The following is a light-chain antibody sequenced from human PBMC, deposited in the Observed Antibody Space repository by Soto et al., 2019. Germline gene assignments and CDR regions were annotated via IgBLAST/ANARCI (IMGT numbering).Light chain of an antibody. V-gene: IGKV3-20*01. J-gene: IGKJ1*01. Sequence: EIVLTQSPGTLSLSPGERATLSCRASQSVSSSYLAWYQQKPGQAPRLLIYGTSSRATAIPDRFSGSGSGTDFTLTISRLEPEDFAVYYCHQYGRSSCPSGHRTQVDIK. CDR1: QSVSSSY. CDR3: HQYGRSSCP. CDR2: GTS.